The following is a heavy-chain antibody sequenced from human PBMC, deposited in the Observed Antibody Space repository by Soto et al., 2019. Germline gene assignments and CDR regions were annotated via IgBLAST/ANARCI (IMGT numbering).Heavy chain of an antibody. D-gene: IGHD3-22*01. CDR2: IIPIFGTA. J-gene: IGHJ3*02. CDR3: ASAPGGYYYDSSGYYYAFDI. CDR1: GGTFGSYA. Sequence: AVKVSCKASGGTFGSYAISWVRQAPGQGLEWMGGIIPIFGTANYAQKFQGRVTITADESTSTAYMELSSLRSEDTAVYYCASAPGGYYYDSSGYYYAFDIWGQGTMVTVSS. V-gene: IGHV1-69*13.